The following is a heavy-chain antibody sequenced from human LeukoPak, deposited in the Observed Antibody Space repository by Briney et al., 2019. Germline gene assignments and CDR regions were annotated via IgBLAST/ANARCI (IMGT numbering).Heavy chain of an antibody. D-gene: IGHD1-26*01. CDR2: ISFDGGDK. V-gene: IGHV3-30*18. CDR1: GFSFRNYG. CDR3: AKSGSHNAFDT. Sequence: GRSLRLSCAASGFSFRNYGMHWVRQVPGKGLEWVTIISFDGGDKYYADYVKGRFTISRDNSKNTLYLQMNSLRPEDTALYYCAKSGSHNAFDTWGQGTMVTVSS. J-gene: IGHJ3*02.